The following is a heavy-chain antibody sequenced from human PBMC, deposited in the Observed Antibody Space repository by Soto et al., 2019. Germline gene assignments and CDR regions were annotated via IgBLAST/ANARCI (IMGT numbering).Heavy chain of an antibody. V-gene: IGHV4-59*08. CDR2: ISYSGHT. CDR3: AKLGCSGGSCPFDP. CDR1: GGSITSITNHY. J-gene: IGHJ5*02. Sequence: SETLSLTCTVSGGSITSITNHYCSWIRQPPGKGLEWIGYISYSGHTSYNPSLKSRVTISVDTSKNQFSLNLNSVTAADTAVYYCAKLGCSGGSCPFDPWGQGTLVTVSS. D-gene: IGHD2-15*01.